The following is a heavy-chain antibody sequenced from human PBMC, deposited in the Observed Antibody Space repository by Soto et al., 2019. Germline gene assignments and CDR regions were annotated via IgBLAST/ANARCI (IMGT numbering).Heavy chain of an antibody. J-gene: IGHJ5*01. CDR1: GYTFTSYG. V-gene: IGHV1-18*01. CDR3: ASTKAARQFENWFDF. D-gene: IGHD6-6*01. CDR2: ISAYNGNT. Sequence: ASVKLSCKACGYTFTSYGISLVRQAPGQGLERMGWISAYNGNTNYAQKLQGRVTMTTDTSTSTAYMELRSLRSDDTAVYYCASTKAARQFENWFDFWGQGTLVTVSS.